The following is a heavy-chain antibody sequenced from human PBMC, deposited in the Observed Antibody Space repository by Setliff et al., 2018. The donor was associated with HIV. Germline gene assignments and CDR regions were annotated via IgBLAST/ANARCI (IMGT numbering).Heavy chain of an antibody. Sequence: HPGGSLRLSCAASGFTFSSYSMNWVRQSPGKGLEWVSYISGSGSGVDYADSVKGRFTVSRDNARSSLYLQLNSLRSEDTAVYYCARDKDEDYGSTSFDYWGQGILVTVSS. CDR3: ARDKDEDYGSTSFDY. CDR2: ISGSGSGV. D-gene: IGHD4-17*01. V-gene: IGHV3-48*01. CDR1: GFTFSSYS. J-gene: IGHJ4*02.